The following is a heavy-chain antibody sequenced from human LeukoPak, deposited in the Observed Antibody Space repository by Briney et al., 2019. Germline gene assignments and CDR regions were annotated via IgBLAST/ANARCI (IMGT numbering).Heavy chain of an antibody. J-gene: IGHJ4*02. V-gene: IGHV3-30*02. CDR3: ARYELTTVPIDY. CDR2: IRYDGSNK. D-gene: IGHD1-1*01. Sequence: GGPLRLSCAASGFTFSSYGMHWVRQAPGKGLEWVAFIRYDGSNKYYADSVKGRFTISRDNSKNTLYLQMNSLRAEDTAVYYCARYELTTVPIDYWGQGTLVTVSS. CDR1: GFTFSSYG.